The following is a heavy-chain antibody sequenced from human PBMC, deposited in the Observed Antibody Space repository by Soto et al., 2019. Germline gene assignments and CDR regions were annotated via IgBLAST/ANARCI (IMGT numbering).Heavy chain of an antibody. V-gene: IGHV4-39*01. J-gene: IGHJ4*02. D-gene: IGHD2-15*01. CDR2: IYYSGST. Sequence: SETLSLTCTVSGGSISSSSYYWGWIRQPPGKGLEWIGSIYYSGSTYYNPSLKSRVTISVDTSKNQFSLKLSSVTAADTAVYYCARQVVAYCSGGSCYQSTGYFDYWGQGTLVTVSS. CDR1: GGSISSSSYY. CDR3: ARQVVAYCSGGSCYQSTGYFDY.